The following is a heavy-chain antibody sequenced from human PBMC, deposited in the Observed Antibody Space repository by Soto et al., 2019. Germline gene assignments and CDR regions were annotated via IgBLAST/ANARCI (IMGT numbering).Heavy chain of an antibody. CDR3: AKDGSHNFDY. Sequence: QVQLVESGGGVVQPGRSLRLSCAASGFTFSHYAMHWVRQAPGKGLEWVALMSYDGSNEYYADSVKCRFTISRDNSKNTLYLQMNSLRAEDTAVYYCAKDGSHNFDYWGQVTLVTVSS. J-gene: IGHJ4*02. CDR2: MSYDGSNE. V-gene: IGHV3-30*18. CDR1: GFTFSHYA. D-gene: IGHD1-26*01.